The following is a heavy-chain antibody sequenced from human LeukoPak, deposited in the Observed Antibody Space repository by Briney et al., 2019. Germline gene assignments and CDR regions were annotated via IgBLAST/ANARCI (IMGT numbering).Heavy chain of an antibody. D-gene: IGHD3-22*01. CDR1: GFTFTTYV. CDR2: VSGGGDNT. J-gene: IGHJ5*01. Sequence: GGSLRLSCAASGFTFTTYVMSWVRQAPGKGLEWVSGVSGGGDNTFYADSVKGRFTISRDNSKSTVYLQMNSLRAEDTAVYYCAKDHPHHYDSSAYSLFDSWGQGTLVTVSS. CDR3: AKDHPHHYDSSAYSLFDS. V-gene: IGHV3-23*01.